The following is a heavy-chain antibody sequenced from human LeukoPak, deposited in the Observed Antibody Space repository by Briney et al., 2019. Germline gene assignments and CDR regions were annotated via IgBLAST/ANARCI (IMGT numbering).Heavy chain of an antibody. V-gene: IGHV3-23*01. D-gene: IGHD4-11*01. J-gene: IGHJ3*02. Sequence: PGRSLRLSCAASGFTFSSYATHWVRQAPGKGLEWVSVISASGDRTYYADSVKGRFTISRDNSKNTLYLQMDSLRAEDTAVYYCAKDVNDYQGAFDIWGQGTMVTVSS. CDR2: ISASGDRT. CDR3: AKDVNDYQGAFDI. CDR1: GFTFSSYA.